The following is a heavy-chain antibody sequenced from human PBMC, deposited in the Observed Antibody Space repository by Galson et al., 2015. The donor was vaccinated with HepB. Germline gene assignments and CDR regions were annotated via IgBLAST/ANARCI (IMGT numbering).Heavy chain of an antibody. J-gene: IGHJ4*02. CDR3: AKDLTPEDNSSGQD. CDR2: ISGSGGST. Sequence: SLRLSCAASGFTFSSYVMSWVRQAPGKGLEWVSAISGSGGSTYYADSVKGRFTTSRDNSKNTLYLQMNSLRAEDTAVYYCAKDLTPEDNSSGQDWGQGTLVTVSS. D-gene: IGHD6-19*01. CDR1: GFTFSSYV. V-gene: IGHV3-23*01.